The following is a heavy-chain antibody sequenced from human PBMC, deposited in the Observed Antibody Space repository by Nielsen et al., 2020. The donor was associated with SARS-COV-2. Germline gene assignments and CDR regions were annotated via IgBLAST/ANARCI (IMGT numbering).Heavy chain of an antibody. Sequence: GESLKISCAASGFTFRTYAMHWVRQAPGKGLEWVAIISFDGTTKYNEDSVTGRFTISRDNSKNTLYLQMKSLRAEDTAVYYCAREWEDYDSSGFDYWGQGTLVTVSS. CDR2: ISFDGTTK. CDR3: AREWEDYDSSGFDY. J-gene: IGHJ4*02. V-gene: IGHV3-30-3*01. CDR1: GFTFRTYA. D-gene: IGHD3-22*01.